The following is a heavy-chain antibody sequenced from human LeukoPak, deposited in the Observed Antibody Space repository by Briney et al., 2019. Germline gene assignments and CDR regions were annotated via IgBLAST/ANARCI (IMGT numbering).Heavy chain of an antibody. D-gene: IGHD6-13*01. CDR2: ISGSGDST. J-gene: IGHJ4*02. Sequence: GGSLRLSCAASGFTFSSYAMSWVRQAPGKGLEWVSAISGSGDSTYYGDSVKGRFTISRDNSKNTLYLQMNSLRAEDTAVYYCAKTRPLDSSSWSHGDYWGQGTLVTVSP. CDR1: GFTFSSYA. CDR3: AKTRPLDSSSWSHGDY. V-gene: IGHV3-23*01.